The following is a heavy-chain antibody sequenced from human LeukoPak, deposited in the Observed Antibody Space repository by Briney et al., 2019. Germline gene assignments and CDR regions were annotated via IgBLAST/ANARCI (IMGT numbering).Heavy chain of an antibody. J-gene: IGHJ4*02. D-gene: IGHD3-22*01. CDR1: GFTFSTYE. CDR3: AREGGVNYYDLDYFDY. Sequence: RGSLRLSCVGSGFTFSTYEMTWVRQAPGEGLEWGSYISSSGGTIYYAGSVKGRFTISRDNAKNSLYLQMNSLRAEDTAVYYCAREGGVNYYDLDYFDYWGQGTLITVSS. V-gene: IGHV3-48*03. CDR2: ISSSGGTI.